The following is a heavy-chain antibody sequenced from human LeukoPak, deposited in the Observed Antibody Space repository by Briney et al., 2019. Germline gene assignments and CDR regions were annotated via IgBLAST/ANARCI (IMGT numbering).Heavy chain of an antibody. CDR2: MKHDGSEE. Sequence: GGSLRLSCAASGFIFETYWMNWVRQVPGEGLEWVANMKHDGSEEHYVESVKGRFIISRDNANKLLYLQMNSLRAEDTAIYYCARKAAGWGVLDHWGQGILVTVSS. CDR3: ARKAAGWGVLDH. CDR1: GFIFETYW. D-gene: IGHD3-10*01. V-gene: IGHV3-7*03. J-gene: IGHJ4*02.